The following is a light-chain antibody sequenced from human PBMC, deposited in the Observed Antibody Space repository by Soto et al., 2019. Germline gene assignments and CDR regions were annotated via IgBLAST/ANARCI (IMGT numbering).Light chain of an antibody. J-gene: IGLJ2*01. Sequence: QTVVTEPPPASGTPGQRVTISCSGSSSNIGSNTVNWYQQLPGTAPKLLIYSNNQRPSGVPDRFSGSKSGTSASLAISGLQSEDEADYYCAAWDDSLNGREVFGGGTKLTVL. CDR2: SNN. V-gene: IGLV1-44*01. CDR3: AAWDDSLNGREV. CDR1: SSNIGSNT.